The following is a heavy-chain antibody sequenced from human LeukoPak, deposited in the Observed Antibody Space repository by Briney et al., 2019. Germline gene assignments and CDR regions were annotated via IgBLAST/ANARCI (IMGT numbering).Heavy chain of an antibody. V-gene: IGHV1-8*01. CDR1: GYTFTSYD. J-gene: IGHJ3*02. Sequence: GASVTVSCKASGYTFTSYDINWVRQAAGQGVEWMGWMNPNSGNTGYAQKFQGRVTMTRNTSISTAYMELSSLRSEDTAVYYCARVGLWAFDIWGQGTMVTVSS. CDR2: MNPNSGNT. CDR3: ARVGLWAFDI.